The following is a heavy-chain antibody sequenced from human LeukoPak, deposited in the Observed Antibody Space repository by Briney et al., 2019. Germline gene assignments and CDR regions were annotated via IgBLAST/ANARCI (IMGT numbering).Heavy chain of an antibody. Sequence: GGSLRLSCAASGFTFSSYAMSWSRQAPGKGLEWVASINSDGSEGYYADVVMGRFTISRDNAKNSLYLQINSLRAEDTAVYYCARGPDPRVWGQGTLVTVSS. J-gene: IGHJ4*02. CDR1: GFTFSSYA. CDR3: ARGPDPRV. CDR2: INSDGSEG. V-gene: IGHV3-7*03.